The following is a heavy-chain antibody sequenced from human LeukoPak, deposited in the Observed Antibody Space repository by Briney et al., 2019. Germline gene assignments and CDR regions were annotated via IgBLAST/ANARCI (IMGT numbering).Heavy chain of an antibody. V-gene: IGHV4-59*01. CDR1: GGSICSYY. CDR2: IYYSGNT. CDR3: ARDRADYGDKYYFDC. D-gene: IGHD4-17*01. Sequence: SETLSLTCTVSGGSICSYYWSWIRQPPGKGLEWIGYIYYSGNTNYNPSLKNRVTISVDTSKNQFSLKLSSVTAADTAVYYCARDRADYGDKYYFDCWGQGTLVTVSS. J-gene: IGHJ4*02.